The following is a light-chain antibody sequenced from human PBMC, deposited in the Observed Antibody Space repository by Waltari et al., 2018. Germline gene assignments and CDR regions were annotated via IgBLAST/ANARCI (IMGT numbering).Light chain of an antibody. J-gene: IGLJ1*01. Sequence: SYVLPPPPSVSVAPGQTARISCGGTHIDRKSVHWSQPKPGQAPVLVVYEDSDRPSGIPERFSGSNSGNTATLTISRVEAGDEADYYCQVWDSNSDHLYVFGTGTEVTVL. CDR2: EDS. CDR3: QVWDSNSDHLYV. V-gene: IGLV3-21*02. CDR1: HIDRKS.